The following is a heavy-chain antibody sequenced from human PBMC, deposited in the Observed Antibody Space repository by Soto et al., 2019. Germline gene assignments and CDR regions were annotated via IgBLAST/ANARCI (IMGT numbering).Heavy chain of an antibody. CDR3: AKDLERLIPARPLYFDY. CDR1: GFTFSSYA. J-gene: IGHJ4*02. CDR2: ISGSGGST. D-gene: IGHD6-6*01. Sequence: GGSLRLSCAASGFTFSSYAMSWVRQAPGKGLEWVSAISGSGGSTYYADSVKGRFTISRDNSKNTLYLQMNSLRAEDTAVYYCAKDLERLIPARPLYFDYWGQGTLVTVPQ. V-gene: IGHV3-23*01.